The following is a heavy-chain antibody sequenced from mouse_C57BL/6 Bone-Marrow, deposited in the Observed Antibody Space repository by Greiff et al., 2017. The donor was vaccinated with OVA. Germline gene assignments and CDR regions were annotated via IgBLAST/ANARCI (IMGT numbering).Heavy chain of an antibody. CDR3: ATWGYDDY. CDR2: IYPRSGNT. J-gene: IGHJ2*01. V-gene: IGHV1-81*01. CDR1: GYTFTSYG. Sequence: VQLQQSGAELARPGASVKLSCKASGYTFTSYGISWVKQRPGQGLEWIGEIYPRSGNTYYNEKFKGKATLTADKSSSTAYMELLSLTSEYAAVYFWATWGYDDYWGQGTTLTVSA. D-gene: IGHD2-2*01.